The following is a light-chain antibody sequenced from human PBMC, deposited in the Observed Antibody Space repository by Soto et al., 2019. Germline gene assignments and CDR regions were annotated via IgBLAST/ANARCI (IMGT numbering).Light chain of an antibody. J-gene: IGLJ1*01. V-gene: IGLV2-8*01. CDR2: EVS. Sequence: QSVLTQPPSASGSPGQSVTISCTGTSSDVGGYNYVSWYQQHPGKAPKLMIYEVSKRPSGVPDRFSGSKSGNTASLTVSGLQVEDEADYYCTSYAGSNNFFYVFGTGTKLTVL. CDR3: TSYAGSNNFFYV. CDR1: SSDVGGYNY.